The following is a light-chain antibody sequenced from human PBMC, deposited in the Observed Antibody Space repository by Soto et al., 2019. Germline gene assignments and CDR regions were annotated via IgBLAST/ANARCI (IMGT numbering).Light chain of an antibody. V-gene: IGLV1-44*01. CDR1: SSNIGSNT. CDR2: SNN. Sequence: QSAMTQPPSVSAAPGQKVTISCSGSSSNIGSNTVNWYQQLPGTAPKLLIYSNNQRPSGVPDRFSGSKSGTSASLAISGLQSEDEADYYCAAWDDSLNGPVFGGGTKVTVL. J-gene: IGLJ3*02. CDR3: AAWDDSLNGPV.